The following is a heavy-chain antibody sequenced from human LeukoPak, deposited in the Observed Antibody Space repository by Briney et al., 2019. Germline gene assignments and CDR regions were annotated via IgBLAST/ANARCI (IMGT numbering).Heavy chain of an antibody. CDR1: GYTFTGYY. Sequence: ASVKVSCKASGYTFTGYYMHWVRQAPGQGLEWMGWINPNSGATDYAQKFQGRVTMTRDTSISTVHMELSRLTSDDTAVYYCARGEGLTGVDYWGQGTLVTVSS. J-gene: IGHJ4*02. V-gene: IGHV1-2*02. CDR3: ARGEGLTGVDY. CDR2: INPNSGAT. D-gene: IGHD1-20*01.